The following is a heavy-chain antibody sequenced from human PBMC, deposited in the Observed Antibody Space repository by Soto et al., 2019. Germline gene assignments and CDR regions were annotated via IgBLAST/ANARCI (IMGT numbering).Heavy chain of an antibody. CDR2: INGGNGPT. J-gene: IGHJ4*02. V-gene: IGHV3-23*01. Sequence: GGSLSLSCAASGSTFSHYTMSWVRQLPGKGLEWVSGINGGNGPTYYADSVKGRFTISRDNSQNTLYLQMNSLRVGDTAIYYCVKDKEPDGAWDFDYWGQGTLVTVSS. CDR3: VKDKEPDGAWDFDY. D-gene: IGHD4-17*01. CDR1: GSTFSHYT.